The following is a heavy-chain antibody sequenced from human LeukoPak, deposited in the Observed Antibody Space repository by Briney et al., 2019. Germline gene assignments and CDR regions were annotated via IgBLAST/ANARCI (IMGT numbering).Heavy chain of an antibody. J-gene: IGHJ4*02. CDR1: GFTFSSYA. CDR3: ARDQGIAGRFDY. D-gene: IGHD6-13*01. V-gene: IGHV3-30-3*01. CDR2: ISKDGNNA. Sequence: GGSLRLAWAASGFTFSSYAMHWVRQAPGKGLEWVAAISKDGNNAYYAESVKGRFTISRDNSKSTLYLQMNSLRAEDTAVYHCARDQGIAGRFDYWGQGTLVTVSS.